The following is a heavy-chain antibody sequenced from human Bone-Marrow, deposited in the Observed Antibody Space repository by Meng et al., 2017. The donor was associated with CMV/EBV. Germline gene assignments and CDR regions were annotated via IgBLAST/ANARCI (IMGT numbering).Heavy chain of an antibody. CDR2: INPNTGGT. V-gene: IGHV1-2*02. Sequence: ASVKVSCKTSGYTLTAYYMHWVRQAPGEGLEWMGWINPNTGGTNYAQKFQGRITMTRDTSIRTAYMELSSLRSDDTAVYYCARAYDFWSGYYTYYFDYWGQGTLVNVSS. D-gene: IGHD3-3*01. J-gene: IGHJ4*02. CDR1: GYTLTAYY. CDR3: ARAYDFWSGYYTYYFDY.